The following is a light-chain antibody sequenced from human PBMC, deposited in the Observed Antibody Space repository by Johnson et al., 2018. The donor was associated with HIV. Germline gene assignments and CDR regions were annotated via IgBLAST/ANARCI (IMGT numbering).Light chain of an antibody. CDR3: GTWDSSLSAGRV. V-gene: IGLV1-51*01. J-gene: IGLJ1*01. CDR2: DNN. Sequence: QSVLTQPPSVSAAPGQKDTISCSGSSSNIGNNYVSWYQQLPGTAPKLLIYDNNKRPSGIPDRFSGSKSGTSATLGISGLQTGDEADYYCGTWDSSLSAGRVFGTGTKVTVL. CDR1: SSNIGNNY.